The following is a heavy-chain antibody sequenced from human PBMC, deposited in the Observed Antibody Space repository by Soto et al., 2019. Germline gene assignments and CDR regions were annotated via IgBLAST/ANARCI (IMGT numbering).Heavy chain of an antibody. CDR3: ASKKAGYCSGGSCYSRDY. CDR1: GFTFSSYA. J-gene: IGHJ4*02. D-gene: IGHD2-15*01. V-gene: IGHV3-30-3*01. Sequence: QVQLVESGGGVVQPGRSLRLSCAASGFTFSSYAMHWVRQAPGKGLEWVAVISYDGSNKYYADSVKGRFTISRDNSKNTLYLQMNSLRAEDTAVYYCASKKAGYCSGGSCYSRDYWGQGTLVTVSS. CDR2: ISYDGSNK.